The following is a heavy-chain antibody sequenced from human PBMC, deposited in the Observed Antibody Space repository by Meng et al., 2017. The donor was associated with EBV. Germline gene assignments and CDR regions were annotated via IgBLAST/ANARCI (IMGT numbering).Heavy chain of an antibody. CDR2: IRSKAKSYAT. CDR3: TRMSSPLDY. D-gene: IGHD2-2*01. J-gene: IGHJ4*02. CDR1: GFTFSDYY. V-gene: IGHV3-73*01. Sequence: VQLVEAGGGLVKPGGSLRLSCAASGFTFSDYYMSWIRQAPGKGLEWVGRIRSKAKSYATAYAASVKGRFTISRDDSKNTAYLQMNSLKTEDTAVYYCTRMSSPLDYWGQGTLVTVSS.